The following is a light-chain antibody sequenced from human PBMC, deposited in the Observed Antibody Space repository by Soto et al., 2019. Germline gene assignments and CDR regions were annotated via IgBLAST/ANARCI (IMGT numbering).Light chain of an antibody. CDR3: QQYNNWPPYT. CDR2: GAS. V-gene: IGKV3-15*01. Sequence: EIVMTQSPATLSVSPWERATLSCRASQSVSTKLAWYQQKPGQSPRLLIYGASTRAIGIPARFSGSGSGTEFTLTISSLQSEDFAVYFCQQYNNWPPYTFGQGTKLEIK. J-gene: IGKJ2*01. CDR1: QSVSTK.